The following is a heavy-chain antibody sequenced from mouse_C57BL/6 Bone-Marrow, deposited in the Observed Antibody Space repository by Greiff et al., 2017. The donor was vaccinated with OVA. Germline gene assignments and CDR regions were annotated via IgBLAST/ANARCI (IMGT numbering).Heavy chain of an antibody. J-gene: IGHJ4*01. V-gene: IGHV7-1*01. CDR1: GFTFSDFY. D-gene: IGHD2-1*01. CDR3: ARIYGNSPYYYAMDY. CDR2: SRNKANDYTT. Sequence: EVQLVESGGGLVQSGRSLRLSCATSGFTFSDFYMEWVRQAPGKGLEWIAASRNKANDYTTEYSASVKGRFIVSRDTSQSILYLQMNALRAEDTAIYYCARIYGNSPYYYAMDYWGQGTSVTVSS.